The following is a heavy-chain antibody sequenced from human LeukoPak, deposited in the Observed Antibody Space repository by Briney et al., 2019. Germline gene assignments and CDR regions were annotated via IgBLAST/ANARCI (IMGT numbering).Heavy chain of an antibody. CDR2: INPSGGST. CDR1: GYTFTSYY. V-gene: IGHV1-46*01. Sequence: ASVKVSCKASGYTFTSYYMHWVRQAPGQGLEWMGIINPSGGSTSYAQKFQGRVTMTRDTSTSTVYMELSRLRSDDTAVYYCARAHGPYYYDSSGPITPFDYWGQGTLVTVSS. J-gene: IGHJ4*02. D-gene: IGHD3-22*01. CDR3: ARAHGPYYYDSSGPITPFDY.